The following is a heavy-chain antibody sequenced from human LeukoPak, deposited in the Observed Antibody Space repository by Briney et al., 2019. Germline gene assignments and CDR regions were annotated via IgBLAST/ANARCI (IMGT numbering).Heavy chain of an antibody. CDR2: ISSSSSYI. Sequence: GGSLRLSCAASGFTFSSYSMNWVRQAPGKGLEWVSSISSSSSYIYYADSVKGRCTISRDNAKNSLYLQRNSLRTEDTAVYYYARDLSKQWLVLDAVDIWGQGTMVTVSS. V-gene: IGHV3-21*01. D-gene: IGHD6-19*01. J-gene: IGHJ3*02. CDR3: ARDLSKQWLVLDAVDI. CDR1: GFTFSSYS.